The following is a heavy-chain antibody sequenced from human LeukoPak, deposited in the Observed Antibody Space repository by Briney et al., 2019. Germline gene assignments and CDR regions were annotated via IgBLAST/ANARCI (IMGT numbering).Heavy chain of an antibody. V-gene: IGHV1-2*02. CDR3: VRDPGNYYGSGTYSQFDY. Sequence: ASMKVSCKSSGYTFTDFFMHWVRQAPGQGLEWMGWINPNSGGTNYAQKFQGRVTMTRDTSISTAYMELSSQDSDDAAVYLCVRDPGNYYGSGTYSQFDYWGQGTLVTVSS. CDR1: GYTFTDFF. J-gene: IGHJ4*02. CDR2: INPNSGGT. D-gene: IGHD3-10*01.